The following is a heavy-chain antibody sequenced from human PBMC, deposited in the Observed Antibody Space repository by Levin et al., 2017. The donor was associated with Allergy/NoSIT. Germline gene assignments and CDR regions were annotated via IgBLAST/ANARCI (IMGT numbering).Heavy chain of an antibody. D-gene: IGHD2-2*01. CDR1: GFTFSDYY. Sequence: GGSLRLSCAASGFTFSDYYMSWIRQAPGKGLEWVSYISSSGSTIYYADSVKGRFTISRDNAKNSLYLQMNSLRAEDTAVYYCASDTTSPPHSYYYGMDVWGQGTTVTVSS. J-gene: IGHJ6*02. V-gene: IGHV3-11*01. CDR3: ASDTTSPPHSYYYGMDV. CDR2: ISSSGSTI.